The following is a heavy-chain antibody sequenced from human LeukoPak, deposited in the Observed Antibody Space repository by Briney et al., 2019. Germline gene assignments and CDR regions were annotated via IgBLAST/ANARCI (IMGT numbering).Heavy chain of an antibody. CDR3: ASSGGLGYYYYYYMDV. CDR2: IYYSGST. D-gene: IGHD2-15*01. V-gene: IGHV4-39*07. Sequence: KPSETLSLTCTVSGGSISSSSYYWGWIRQPPGKGLEWIGSIYYSGSTYYNPSLKSRVTISVDTSKNQFSLKLSSVTAADTAVYYCASSGGLGYYYYYYMDVWGKGTTVTISS. J-gene: IGHJ6*03. CDR1: GGSISSSSYY.